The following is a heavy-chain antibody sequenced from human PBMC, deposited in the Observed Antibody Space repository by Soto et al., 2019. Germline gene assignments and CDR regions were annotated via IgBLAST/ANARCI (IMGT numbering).Heavy chain of an antibody. CDR2: IYYSGST. V-gene: IGHV4-30-4*08. Sequence: SETLSLTCTVSGDSIRTLYYWSWIRQPPGKGLECIGYIYYSGSTYYNPSLKSRVTISVDTSKNQFSLKLSSVTAADTAVYYCASRKSSPYFDYWGQGTLVTVSS. CDR3: ASRKSSPYFDY. J-gene: IGHJ4*02. D-gene: IGHD3-10*01. CDR1: GDSIRTLYY.